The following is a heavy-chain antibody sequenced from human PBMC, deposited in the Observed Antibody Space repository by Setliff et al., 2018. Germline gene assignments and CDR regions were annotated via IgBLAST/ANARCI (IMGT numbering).Heavy chain of an antibody. D-gene: IGHD6-19*01. CDR3: VRDTPPRYTGYSDGWAPFDF. J-gene: IGHJ4*02. CDR1: GYTFTSYG. V-gene: IGHV1-18*01. Sequence: ASVKVSCKASGYTFTSYGISWVRQAPGQGLEWMGYISAYNGHTNYAEKVQGRIAMTTDTSTNTAYMELRNLRSDDTAVYYCVRDTPPRYTGYSDGWAPFDFWGQGTLVTVSS. CDR2: ISAYNGHT.